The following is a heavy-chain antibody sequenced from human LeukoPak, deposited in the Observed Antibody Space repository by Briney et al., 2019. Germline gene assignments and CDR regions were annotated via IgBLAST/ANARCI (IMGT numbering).Heavy chain of an antibody. D-gene: IGHD2-2*01. V-gene: IGHV1-2*02. CDR3: ARGSSDCSSTSCYYDY. Sequence: GASVKVSCKASGYTFTGYYMHWVRQAPGQGLEWMGWTNPNSGGTNYAQKFQGRVTMTRDTSISTAYMELSRLRSDDTAVYYCARGSSDCSSTSCYYDYWGQGTLVTVSS. CDR1: GYTFTGYY. CDR2: TNPNSGGT. J-gene: IGHJ4*02.